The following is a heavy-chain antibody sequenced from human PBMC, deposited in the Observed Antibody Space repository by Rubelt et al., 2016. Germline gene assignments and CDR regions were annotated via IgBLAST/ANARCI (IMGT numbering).Heavy chain of an antibody. CDR2: ISAYNGNT. V-gene: IGHV1-18*01. CDR1: GYTFTSYG. Sequence: QVQRVQSGAEVKKPGASVKVSCKASGYTFTSYGISWVRQAPGQGLEWMGWISAYNGNTNYAQKLKGSGLVTTVNSAGTSNMELRILRPDDTAVYYCARDRIRIAARQGWYFDLWGRGTLVTVSS. CDR3: ARDRIRIAARQGWYFDL. J-gene: IGHJ2*01. D-gene: IGHD6-6*01.